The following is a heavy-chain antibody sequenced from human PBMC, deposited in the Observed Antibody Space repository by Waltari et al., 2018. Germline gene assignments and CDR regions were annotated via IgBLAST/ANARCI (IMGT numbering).Heavy chain of an antibody. CDR2: IHIDGIGT. J-gene: IGHJ6*02. Sequence: EVQLVESGGGLVQPGGSLRLSCAASGFPFRSFPMHWVRQTPGKGLVWVSRIHIDGIGTTYADSVRGRFTISRDTARNTLYLQMNSLRVEDTAVYYCARGAYYGLDVWGQGTTVTVSS. CDR3: ARGAYYGLDV. CDR1: GFPFRSFP. V-gene: IGHV3-74*01.